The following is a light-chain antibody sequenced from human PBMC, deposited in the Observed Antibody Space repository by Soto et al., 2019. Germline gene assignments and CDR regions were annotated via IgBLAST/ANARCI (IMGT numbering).Light chain of an antibody. CDR2: DAS. CDR1: QSVSSN. Sequence: EIVLTQSPATLALSPGERATLSCRASQSVSSNLAWYQQKPGQGPRLLIYDASNRASGIPARFSGSGSGTDFTLTISSLEPEDFAVYYCQQRNSWPRTFGPGTKVDIK. CDR3: QQRNSWPRT. V-gene: IGKV3-11*01. J-gene: IGKJ3*01.